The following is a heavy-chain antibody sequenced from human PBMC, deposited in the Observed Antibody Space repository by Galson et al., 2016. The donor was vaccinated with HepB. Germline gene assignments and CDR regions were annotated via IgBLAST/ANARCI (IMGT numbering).Heavy chain of an antibody. CDR2: MNPNSGNT. J-gene: IGHJ4*02. D-gene: IGHD3-22*01. Sequence: SVKVSCKASGYTFTTYDINWVRQAPGQGLEWMGWMNPNSGNTGYAQKFQGRVTMTRSTSIRTAYMELRSLRSEDTAMYYCARGRAGYYDTSGFSDFLYWGQGTLVTVSS. V-gene: IGHV1-8*01. CDR1: GYTFTTYD. CDR3: ARGRAGYYDTSGFSDFLY.